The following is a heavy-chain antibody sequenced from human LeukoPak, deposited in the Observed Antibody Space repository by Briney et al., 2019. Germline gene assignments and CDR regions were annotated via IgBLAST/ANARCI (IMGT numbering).Heavy chain of an antibody. J-gene: IGHJ4*02. CDR1: GFTFSSCA. D-gene: IGHD1-26*01. Sequence: GGSLRLSCAASGFTFSSCAMSWVRQAPEKGLEWVSAIRDSGSSTHYADSVKGRFTTSRDNSKNTLFLQMNSLRAEDTAIYYCAKYGPQDSGSSHFDYWGQGALVTVSS. V-gene: IGHV3-23*01. CDR3: AKYGPQDSGSSHFDY. CDR2: IRDSGSST.